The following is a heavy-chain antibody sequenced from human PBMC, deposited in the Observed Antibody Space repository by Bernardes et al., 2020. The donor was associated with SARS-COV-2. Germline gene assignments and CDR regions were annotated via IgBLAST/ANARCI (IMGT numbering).Heavy chain of an antibody. CDR3: AKAGYYYDSSGYFYLSDY. V-gene: IGHV3-23*01. CDR1: GSTFSSYA. D-gene: IGHD3-22*01. CDR2: ISGSGVST. J-gene: IGHJ4*02. Sequence: GGSLRLSCAASGSTFSSYAMSWVRQAPGKGLEWFSAISGSGVSTYYAASVKRRFTISRDNSKNKLYLQMNSLRAEDTAVYYCAKAGYYYDSSGYFYLSDYWGQGTLVTVSS.